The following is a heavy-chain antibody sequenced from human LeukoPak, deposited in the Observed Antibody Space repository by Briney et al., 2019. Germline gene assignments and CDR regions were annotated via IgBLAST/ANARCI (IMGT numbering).Heavy chain of an antibody. J-gene: IGHJ4*02. D-gene: IGHD2-21*01. V-gene: IGHV4-59*01. CDR1: GGSISSYY. Sequence: SETLSLTCTVSGGSISSYYWSWIRQPPGKGLEWIGYIYYSGSTNYNPSLKSRVTISVDTSKNQFSLKLSSVTAADTAVYYCARETGYCYDYYFDYWGQGTLVTVSS. CDR2: IYYSGST. CDR3: ARETGYCYDYYFDY.